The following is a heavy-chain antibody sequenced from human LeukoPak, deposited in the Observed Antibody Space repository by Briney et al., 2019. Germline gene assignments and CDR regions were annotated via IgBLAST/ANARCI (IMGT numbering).Heavy chain of an antibody. CDR1: GYTFTSYY. CDR3: ARVPSGYYFDY. CDR2: INPSGGST. D-gene: IGHD3-10*01. Sequence: ASVKVSCKASGYTFTSYYIHWVRQAPGQGLEWMGIINPSGGSTSYAQKFQGRVTMTRDTSTSTVYMELSSLRSEDTAVYYSARVPSGYYFDYWGQGTLVTVSS. V-gene: IGHV1-46*01. J-gene: IGHJ4*02.